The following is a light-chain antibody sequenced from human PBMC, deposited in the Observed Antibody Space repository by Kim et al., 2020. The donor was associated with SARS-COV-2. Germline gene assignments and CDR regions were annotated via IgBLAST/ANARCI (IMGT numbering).Light chain of an antibody. V-gene: IGKV1D-16*01. Sequence: ASVGDRVTITCRASQDISGWLAWYQQKPERAPKSLIYSISTLQSGVPSRFSGSRSGTDFTLTITNLQPEDFATYYCQQYTTYPLTFGGGTKVEIK. CDR2: SIS. CDR3: QQYTTYPLT. CDR1: QDISGW. J-gene: IGKJ4*01.